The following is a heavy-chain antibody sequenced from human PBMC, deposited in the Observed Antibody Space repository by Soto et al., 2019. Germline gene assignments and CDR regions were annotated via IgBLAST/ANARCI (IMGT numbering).Heavy chain of an antibody. CDR2: IYPSDSDT. Sequence: GESLKISCKGSGYNFAGYWIAWVRQMPGKGLELMGIIYPSDSDTRYRPTFQGQVTISADKSISSAYLQWSSLRASDTAMYYCARGGVSTRTFDYWGQGTPVTVSS. J-gene: IGHJ4*02. V-gene: IGHV5-51*01. CDR3: ARGGVSTRTFDY. CDR1: GYNFAGYW. D-gene: IGHD3-3*01.